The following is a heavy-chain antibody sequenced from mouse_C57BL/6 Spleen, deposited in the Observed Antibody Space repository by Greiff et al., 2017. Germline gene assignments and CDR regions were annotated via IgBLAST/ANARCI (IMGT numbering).Heavy chain of an antibody. Sequence: EVQVEESGGGLVQPGGSMKLSCVASGFTFSNYWMNWVRQSPEKGLEWVAQIRLKSDNYATHYAESVKGRFTISRDESKSSVYLQMNNLRAEDTGIYYCTPLYYFDYWGQGTTLTVSS. CDR3: TPLYYFDY. CDR1: GFTFSNYW. V-gene: IGHV6-3*01. J-gene: IGHJ2*01. CDR2: IRLKSDNYAT.